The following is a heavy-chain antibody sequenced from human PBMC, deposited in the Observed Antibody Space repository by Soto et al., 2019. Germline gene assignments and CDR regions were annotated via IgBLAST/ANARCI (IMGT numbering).Heavy chain of an antibody. CDR2: ISPNGKT. CDR3: ARHWSCSYGSCRFNAMDA. Sequence: SETLSLTCTVSGGFTSGNDYLWAWIRQPPGKGLEWIGSISPNGKTYYSVSLRSRVTIAVDTSNNQFSLRLNSVTAADTADYYCARHWSCSYGSCRFNAMDAWGQGATVTVSS. D-gene: IGHD3-10*01. CDR1: GGFTSGNDYL. J-gene: IGHJ6*02. V-gene: IGHV4-39*01.